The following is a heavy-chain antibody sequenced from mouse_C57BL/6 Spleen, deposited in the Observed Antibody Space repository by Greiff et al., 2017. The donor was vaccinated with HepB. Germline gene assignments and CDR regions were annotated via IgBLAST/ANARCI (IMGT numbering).Heavy chain of an antibody. V-gene: IGHV5-17*01. CDR1: GFTFSDYG. CDR2: ISSGSSTI. Sequence: EVHLVESGGGLVKPGGSLKLSCAASGFTFSDYGMHWVRQAPEKGLEWVAYISSGSSTIYYADTVKGRFTISRDNAKNTLFLQMTSLRSEDTAMYYCARDYYYGSRYFDVWGTGTTVTVSS. CDR3: ARDYYYGSRYFDV. D-gene: IGHD1-1*01. J-gene: IGHJ1*03.